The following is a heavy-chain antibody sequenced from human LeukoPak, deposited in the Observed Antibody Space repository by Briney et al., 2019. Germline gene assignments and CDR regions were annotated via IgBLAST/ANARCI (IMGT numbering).Heavy chain of an antibody. J-gene: IGHJ4*02. CDR1: GFTFSSYE. CDR2: ITSSGSAI. CDR3: ASSGSYFDY. D-gene: IGHD1-26*01. Sequence: GGSLRLSCAASGFTFSSYEMNWVRQAPGKGLEWVSYITSSGSAIYYADSVKGRFTIPRDNAKNSLYLQMNSLRAVDTAVYYCASSGSYFDYWGQGTLVTVSS. V-gene: IGHV3-48*03.